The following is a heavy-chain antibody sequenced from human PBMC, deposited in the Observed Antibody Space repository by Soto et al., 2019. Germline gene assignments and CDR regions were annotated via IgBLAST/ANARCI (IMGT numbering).Heavy chain of an antibody. CDR3: ARAWYYDFWSGYYPSYYYYGMDV. V-gene: IGHV1-18*04. CDR2: ISAYNGNT. J-gene: IGHJ6*02. CDR1: GYTFTSYG. Sequence: ASVKVSCKASGYTFTSYGISWVRQAPGQGLEGMGWISAYNGNTNYAQKLQGRVTMTTDTSTSTAYMELRSLRSDDTAVYYCARAWYYDFWSGYYPSYYYYGMDVWGQGTTVTVSS. D-gene: IGHD3-3*01.